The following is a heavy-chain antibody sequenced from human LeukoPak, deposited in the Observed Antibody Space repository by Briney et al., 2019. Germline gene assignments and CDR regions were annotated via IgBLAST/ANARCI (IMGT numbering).Heavy chain of an antibody. D-gene: IGHD5-12*01. J-gene: IGHJ4*02. CDR3: ARDPSGYGDY. CDR2: IKQDGSEK. Sequence: GGSLRLSCAASGFYFSSYWMSWVRQAPGKGLEWVANIKQDGSEKYYVDSVKGRFTISRDNAKNSLYLQMNSLRAEDTAVYYCARDPSGYGDYWGQGTLVTVSS. V-gene: IGHV3-7*01. CDR1: GFYFSSYW.